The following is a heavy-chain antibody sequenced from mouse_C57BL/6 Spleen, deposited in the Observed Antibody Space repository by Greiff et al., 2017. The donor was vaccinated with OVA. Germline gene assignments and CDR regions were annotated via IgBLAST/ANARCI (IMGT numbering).Heavy chain of an antibody. CDR3: ARYAPSYGNGY. CDR1: GYTFTSYW. Sequence: QVQLQQPGAELVMPGASVKLSCKASGYTFTSYWMHWVKQRPGQGLEWIGEIDPSDSYTNYNQKFKGKSTLTVDKSSSTAYMQLSSLTSEDSAVYYCARYAPSYGNGYWGQGTTLTVSS. V-gene: IGHV1-69*01. D-gene: IGHD2-10*01. J-gene: IGHJ2*01. CDR2: IDPSDSYT.